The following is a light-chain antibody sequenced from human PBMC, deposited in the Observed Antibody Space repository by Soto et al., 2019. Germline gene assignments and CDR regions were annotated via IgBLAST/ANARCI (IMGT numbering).Light chain of an antibody. V-gene: IGKV1-5*01. CDR2: DAS. CDR1: QSISSW. Sequence: DIQMTQSPSTLSASVGDRVTITCRASQSISSWLAWYQQKPGKAPKLLIYDASSLESGVPSRFSGSGSRTEFSLTISSLQHDDFATYYCQQYNSSPFTFGPGTKVDIK. J-gene: IGKJ3*01. CDR3: QQYNSSPFT.